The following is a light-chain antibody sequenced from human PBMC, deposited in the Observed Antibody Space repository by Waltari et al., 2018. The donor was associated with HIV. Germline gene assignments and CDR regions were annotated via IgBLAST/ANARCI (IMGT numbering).Light chain of an antibody. Sequence: QTVVTQEPSFSVSPGGTVTLTCGFSSGPVSTRYYPRWYQQTPGQAPRTLIYSTNTRSSGVPDRFSGSILGNKAALTITGAQADDESDYYCVLFMGNGIWVFGGGTKLTVL. CDR1: SGPVSTRYY. J-gene: IGLJ3*02. CDR3: VLFMGNGIWV. CDR2: STN. V-gene: IGLV8-61*01.